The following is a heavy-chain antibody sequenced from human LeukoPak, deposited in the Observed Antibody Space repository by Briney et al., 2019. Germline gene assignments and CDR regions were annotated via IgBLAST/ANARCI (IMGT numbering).Heavy chain of an antibody. V-gene: IGHV1-8*03. CDR2: MNPNSGNT. CDR3: ARAAAAATSDY. D-gene: IGHD6-13*01. Sequence: ASVKVSCKASGYTFTSYDINWVRQATGQGLEWMGRMNPNSGNTGYAQKFQGRVTITRNTSISTAYMELSSQRSEDTAVYYCARAAAAATSDYWGQGTLVTVSS. J-gene: IGHJ4*02. CDR1: GYTFTSYD.